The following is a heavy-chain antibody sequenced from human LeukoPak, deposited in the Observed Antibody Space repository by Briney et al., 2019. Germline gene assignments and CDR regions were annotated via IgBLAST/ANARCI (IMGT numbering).Heavy chain of an antibody. Sequence: PGRSLRLSCAASGFTFSSYAMHWVRQAPGKGLEWVVVISYDGSNKYYADSVKGRFTISRDNSKNTLYLQMNSLRAEDTAVYYCARDLSIAAAAGMFGAFDIWGQGTMVTVSS. CDR2: ISYDGSNK. J-gene: IGHJ3*02. CDR1: GFTFSSYA. D-gene: IGHD6-13*01. V-gene: IGHV3-30-3*01. CDR3: ARDLSIAAAAGMFGAFDI.